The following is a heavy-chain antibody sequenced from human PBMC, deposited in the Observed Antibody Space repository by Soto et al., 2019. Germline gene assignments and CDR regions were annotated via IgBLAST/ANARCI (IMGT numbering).Heavy chain of an antibody. CDR3: ARDVGSSGSSSAFDI. Sequence: GGSLRLSCAASGFSFSTYAMHWVRQAPGKGLEWVAVISYDGSNKYYADSLKGRFTISRDNSQNALYLQMNSLRAEDTAVYYWARDVGSSGSSSAFDIWGQGTMVTVSS. D-gene: IGHD1-26*01. CDR2: ISYDGSNK. V-gene: IGHV3-30-3*01. CDR1: GFSFSTYA. J-gene: IGHJ3*02.